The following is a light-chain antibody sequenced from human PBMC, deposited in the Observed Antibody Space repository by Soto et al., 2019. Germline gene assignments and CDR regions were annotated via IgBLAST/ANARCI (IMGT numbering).Light chain of an antibody. CDR2: GAS. CDR1: QSISSN. CDR3: KQYNNCPPYS. V-gene: IGKV3-15*01. Sequence: EIVMTQSPATLSVSPRERATLSCRASQSISSNLAWYQQRPGQAPRLLIYGASTRATCVPARVSGSGSGTEFTLANSSLQSEDFAIYYCKQYNNCPPYSFGQGTKLEIK. J-gene: IGKJ2*01.